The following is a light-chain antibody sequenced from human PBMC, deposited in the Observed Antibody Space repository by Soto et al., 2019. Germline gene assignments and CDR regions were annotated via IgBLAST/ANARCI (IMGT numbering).Light chain of an antibody. CDR1: GNDVGAYNY. J-gene: IGLJ1*01. V-gene: IGLV2-11*01. Sequence: QSALTQPRSVSGSPGQSVTISCTGTGNDVGAYNYVSWYQQHPGRPPKLLIYGVVRWPSGVPDRFSGSKSGNTASLTISGLQAEDEADYFCCSYAGGDTDLFGTGTKLTVL. CDR3: CSYAGGDTDL. CDR2: GVV.